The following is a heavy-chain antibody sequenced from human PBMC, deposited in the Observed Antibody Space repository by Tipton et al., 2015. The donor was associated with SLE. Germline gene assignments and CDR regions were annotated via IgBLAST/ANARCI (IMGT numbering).Heavy chain of an antibody. CDR1: GGSISSGSYY. Sequence: TLSLTCTVSGGSISSGSYYWSWLRQPAGKGLEWIGRIYTSGSTNYNPSLKSRVTISVDTPKNQFSPKLSSVTAADTAVYYCARVRYSGHDEAYYFDYWGQGTLVTVSS. D-gene: IGHD5-12*01. J-gene: IGHJ4*02. V-gene: IGHV4-61*02. CDR3: ARVRYSGHDEAYYFDY. CDR2: IYTSGST.